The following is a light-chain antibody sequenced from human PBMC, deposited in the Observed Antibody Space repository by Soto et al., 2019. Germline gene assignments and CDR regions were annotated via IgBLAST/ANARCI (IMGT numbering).Light chain of an antibody. CDR1: RDVGSD. J-gene: IGKJ4*01. Sequence: QMTQSPSSLSASVGEKIIITCRASRDVGSDVSWYQQKPGQAPKLLIYAASNLYTGVPSRFSGSRSGTEFTLTISSLQPEDFAVYYCQQRSNWVLTFGGGTKVDIK. V-gene: IGKV1-17*01. CDR3: QQRSNWVLT. CDR2: AAS.